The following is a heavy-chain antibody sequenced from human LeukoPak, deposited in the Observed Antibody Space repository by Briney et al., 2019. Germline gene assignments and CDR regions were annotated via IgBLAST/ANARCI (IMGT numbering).Heavy chain of an antibody. V-gene: IGHV3-23*01. CDR3: AKVGYGSGRESFVY. CDR2: ISVSGGST. CDR1: GFTFSSYA. Sequence: SGGSLRLSCAASGFTFSSYAMSWVRQAPGKGLKWVSAISVSGGSTYYADSAKGRFTSSRASSKNTLYLHMHSLRAEETDVYYCAKVGYGSGRESFVYWGQGTQVTVSS. D-gene: IGHD3-10*01. J-gene: IGHJ4*02.